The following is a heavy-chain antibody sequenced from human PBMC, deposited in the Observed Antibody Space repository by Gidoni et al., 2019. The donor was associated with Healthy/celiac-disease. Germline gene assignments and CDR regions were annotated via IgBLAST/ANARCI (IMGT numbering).Heavy chain of an antibody. J-gene: IGHJ6*02. CDR1: GGSISSGGYY. D-gene: IGHD3-22*01. Sequence: QVQLQESGPGLVKPSQTLSLTCTVSGGSISSGGYYWSWIRQHPGKGLEWIGYIYYSGTTYYTPYLKSRVTISEDTSKNQFSLKLSCVTAADTAVYYCARNFNYYDSSGYYNYYGMDVWGQGTTVTVSS. CDR3: ARNFNYYDSSGYYNYYGMDV. V-gene: IGHV4-31*03. CDR2: IYYSGTT.